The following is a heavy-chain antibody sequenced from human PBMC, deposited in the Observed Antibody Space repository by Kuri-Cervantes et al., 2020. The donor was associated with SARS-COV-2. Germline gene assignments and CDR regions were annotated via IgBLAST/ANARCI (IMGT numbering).Heavy chain of an antibody. Sequence: ASVKVSCKASGYTFTSYGISWVRQAPGQGLEWMGWISAYNGNTNYAQKLQGRVTMTTDTSTSTAYTELRSLRSDDTAVYYCARSHHGGWWFFNLWGRGSLVTVSS. D-gene: IGHD2-15*01. CDR3: ARSHHGGWWFFNL. V-gene: IGHV1-18*01. CDR1: GYTFTSYG. J-gene: IGHJ5*02. CDR2: ISAYNGNT.